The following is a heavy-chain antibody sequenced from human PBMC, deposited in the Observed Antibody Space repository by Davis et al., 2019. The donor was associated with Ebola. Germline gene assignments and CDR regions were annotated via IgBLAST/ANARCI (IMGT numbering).Heavy chain of an antibody. Sequence: SVKVSCKASGGTFSSYAISWVRQAPGQGLEWMGGIIPIFGTANYAQKFQGRVTITADESTSTAYMELSSLRSEDTAVYYCASAGERGPAAFYYYGMDVWGQGTTVTVSS. CDR3: ASAGERGPAAFYYYGMDV. CDR1: GGTFSSYA. J-gene: IGHJ6*02. V-gene: IGHV1-69*13. CDR2: IIPIFGTA. D-gene: IGHD2-2*01.